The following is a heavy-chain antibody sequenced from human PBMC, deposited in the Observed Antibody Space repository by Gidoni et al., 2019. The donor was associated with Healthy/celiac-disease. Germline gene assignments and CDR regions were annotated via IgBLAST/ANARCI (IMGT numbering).Heavy chain of an antibody. CDR1: GYTFTSYA. CDR2: INAGNGNT. CDR3: ARGDYYDSSGYYSIYYYGMDV. J-gene: IGHJ6*02. Sequence: QVQLVQSGAEVKKPGASVKVSCKASGYTFTSYAMHWVRQAPGQRLEWMGWINAGNGNTKYSQKFQGRVTITRDTSASTDYMELSSLRSEDTAVYYCARGDYYDSSGYYSIYYYGMDVWGQGTTVTVSS. D-gene: IGHD3-22*01. V-gene: IGHV1-3*01.